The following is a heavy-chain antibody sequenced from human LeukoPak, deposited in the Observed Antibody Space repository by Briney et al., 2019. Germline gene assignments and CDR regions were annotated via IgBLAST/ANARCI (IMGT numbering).Heavy chain of an antibody. V-gene: IGHV4-34*01. J-gene: IGHJ6*03. CDR2: INHSGST. CDR1: GGSISSYY. D-gene: IGHD4-23*01. Sequence: PSETLSLTCTVSGGSISSYYWSWIRQPPGKGLEWIGEINHSGSTNYNPSLKSRVTISVDTSKNQFSLKLSSVTAADTAVYYCARALIYGGNSYYMDVWGKGTTVTVSS. CDR3: ARALIYGGNSYYMDV.